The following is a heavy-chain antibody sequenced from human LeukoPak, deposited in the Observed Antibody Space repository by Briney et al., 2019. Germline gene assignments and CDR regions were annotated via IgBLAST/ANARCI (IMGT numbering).Heavy chain of an antibody. CDR2: VYYSGST. D-gene: IGHD4-17*01. Sequence: SETLSLTCNVSGASISSYYWSWIRQPPGKGLEWIGYVYYSGSTDFNPSLKSRVSMSVDRSKNHFSLNLTNVTAADTAVYFCARHSSDYYSFGYWGQGTLVTVSS. CDR1: GASISSYY. CDR3: ARHSSDYYSFGY. V-gene: IGHV4-59*08. J-gene: IGHJ4*02.